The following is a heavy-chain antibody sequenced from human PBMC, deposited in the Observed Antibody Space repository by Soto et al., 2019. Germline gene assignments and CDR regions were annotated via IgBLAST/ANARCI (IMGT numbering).Heavy chain of an antibody. D-gene: IGHD4-17*01. Sequence: PSETLSLTWTVSGGSIRSYYWSWIRQPPGKGLEWIGYIYYNVNTNYNPSLKSRVTISVDTSKNQFSLKLSSVTAADTAVYYCARHVTLHGDYDYWGRGTPVTVSS. V-gene: IGHV4-59*08. J-gene: IGHJ4*02. CDR1: GGSIRSYY. CDR2: IYYNVNT. CDR3: ARHVTLHGDYDY.